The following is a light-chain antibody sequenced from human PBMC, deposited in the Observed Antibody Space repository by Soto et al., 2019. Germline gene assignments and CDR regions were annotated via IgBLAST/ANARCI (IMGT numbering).Light chain of an antibody. Sequence: IVMTQSPATLSVSPGERATLSCRASQSVSSYLAWYQQKPGQAPRLLIYGASIRATDIPDRFSGSGSGTDFTLTISRLEPEDVAVYYCQQYGSSPLTFGGGTKVDI. CDR2: GAS. J-gene: IGKJ4*01. V-gene: IGKV3-20*01. CDR1: QSVSSY. CDR3: QQYGSSPLT.